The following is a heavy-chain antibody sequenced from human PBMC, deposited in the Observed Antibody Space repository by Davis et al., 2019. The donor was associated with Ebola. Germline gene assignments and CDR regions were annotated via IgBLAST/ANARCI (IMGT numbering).Heavy chain of an antibody. CDR2: ISNDGAT. CDR3: AKPQSSAYYYCFDS. Sequence: GESLKISCVASGFSVSTSFMNWVRQAPGKGLQWVSVISNDGATYYAESVKGRFTISRDNSKNTLYLQMNSLRAEDTAVYYCAKPQSSAYYYCFDSWGQGTLVTVSS. J-gene: IGHJ4*02. CDR1: GFSVSTSF. D-gene: IGHD3-22*01. V-gene: IGHV3-53*01.